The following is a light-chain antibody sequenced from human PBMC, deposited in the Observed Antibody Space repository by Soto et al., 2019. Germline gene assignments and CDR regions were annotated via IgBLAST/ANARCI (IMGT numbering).Light chain of an antibody. CDR3: TSYAGSNNPV. CDR1: SSDVGGYNY. Sequence: QSALTQPPSASGSPGQSVTISCTGTSSDVGGYNYVSWYQQHPGKAPKLVIYEVSKRPSGVPDRFSGSKSGNTASLTVSGLQAEDEGDYYCTSYAGSNNPVFGGGTKLTVL. J-gene: IGLJ2*01. CDR2: EVS. V-gene: IGLV2-8*01.